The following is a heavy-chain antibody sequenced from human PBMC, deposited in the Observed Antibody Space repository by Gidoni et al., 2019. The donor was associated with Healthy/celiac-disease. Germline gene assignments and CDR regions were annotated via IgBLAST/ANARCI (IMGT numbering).Heavy chain of an antibody. CDR3: ARARTGNYYDYYGMDV. CDR1: GGSISRCAYS. J-gene: IGHJ6*02. CDR2: IYHSGST. Sequence: QLQLQESGSGLVKPSQTLSLTCAVSGGSISRCAYSWRGIRQPPGKGLEWIRYIYHSGSTYYNPSLKSRVTISVDRSKNQFSLKLSSVTAADTAVYYCARARTGNYYDYYGMDVWGQGTTVTVSS. V-gene: IGHV4-30-2*01. D-gene: IGHD7-27*01.